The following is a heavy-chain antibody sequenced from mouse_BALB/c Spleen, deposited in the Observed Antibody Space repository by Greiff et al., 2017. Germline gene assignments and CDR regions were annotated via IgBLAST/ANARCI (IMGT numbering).Heavy chain of an antibody. V-gene: IGHV5-9-4*01. CDR3: ARGKYDYDEAWFAY. CDR2: ISSGGSYT. Sequence: DVMLVESGGGLVKPGGSLKLSCAASGFTFSSYAMSWVRQSPEKRLEWVAEISSGGSYTYYPDTVTGRFTISRENAKNTLYLEMSSLRSEDTAMYYCARGKYDYDEAWFAYWGQGTLVTVSA. J-gene: IGHJ3*01. CDR1: GFTFSSYA. D-gene: IGHD2-4*01.